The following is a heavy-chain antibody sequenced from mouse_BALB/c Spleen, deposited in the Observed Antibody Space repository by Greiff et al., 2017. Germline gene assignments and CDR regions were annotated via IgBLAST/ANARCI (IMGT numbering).Heavy chain of an antibody. D-gene: IGHD1-2*01. Sequence: EVQLQQSGPELVKPGASVKMSCKASGYTFTSYVMHWVKQKPGQGLEWIGYINPYNDGTKYNEKFKGKATLTSDKSSSTAYMELSSLTSEDSAVYYCARGGLRLRDYAMDYWGQGTSVTVSS. J-gene: IGHJ4*01. CDR1: GYTFTSYV. CDR2: INPYNDGT. V-gene: IGHV1-14*01. CDR3: ARGGLRLRDYAMDY.